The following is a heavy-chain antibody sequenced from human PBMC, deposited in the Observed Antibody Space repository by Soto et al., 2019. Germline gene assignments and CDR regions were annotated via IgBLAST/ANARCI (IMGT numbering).Heavy chain of an antibody. CDR3: ARARIAVAGRFDY. CDR2: IIPIFGTA. CDR1: GGTFSSYA. D-gene: IGHD6-19*01. Sequence: ASVKFSCKASGGTFSSYAISWVRQAPGQGLEWMGGIIPIFGTANYAQKFQGRVTITADESTSTAYMELSSLRSEDTAVYYCARARIAVAGRFDYWGQGTLVTVSS. V-gene: IGHV1-69*13. J-gene: IGHJ4*02.